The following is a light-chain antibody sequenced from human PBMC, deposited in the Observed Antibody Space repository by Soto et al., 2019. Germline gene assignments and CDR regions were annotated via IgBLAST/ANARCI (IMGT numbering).Light chain of an antibody. V-gene: IGKV3-11*01. CDR1: QSISRY. J-gene: IGKJ4*01. Sequence: EIGLTQSPATLSLSPGERATLSCRASQSISRYLAWYQQKPGQAPRLVLHDTSTSATGVPDTFSGSGSGTEFTLTISSLEPEDFVTYYCQQRFSWPPTFGGGTHIEIK. CDR3: QQRFSWPPT. CDR2: DTS.